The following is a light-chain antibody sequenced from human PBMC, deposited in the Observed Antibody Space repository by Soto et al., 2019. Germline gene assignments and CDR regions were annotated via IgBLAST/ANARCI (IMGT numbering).Light chain of an antibody. V-gene: IGKV3-15*01. Sequence: EIVMTQSPATLSVSPGDRASLSCRASQSVSSNLAWYQQKPGQAPRLLIYGASTRATGIPARFSGSGSGTEFTLTISSLQSEDFAVYYCQQYNNWQTFGQGTKVDIK. CDR2: GAS. CDR3: QQYNNWQT. CDR1: QSVSSN. J-gene: IGKJ1*01.